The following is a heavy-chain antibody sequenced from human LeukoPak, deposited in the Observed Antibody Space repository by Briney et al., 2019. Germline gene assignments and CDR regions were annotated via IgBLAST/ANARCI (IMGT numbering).Heavy chain of an antibody. CDR1: GFTVSSNY. J-gene: IGHJ4*02. Sequence: GGSLRLSCAASGFTVSSNYMSWVRQAPGKGLEWVSVIYSGGSTYYADSVKGRFTISRDNSKNTLYLQMNSLRAEDTAVYYGARDAGDCNTYSSGWYPLDYWGQGTLVTVSS. CDR3: ARDAGDCNTYSSGWYPLDY. V-gene: IGHV3-66*02. CDR2: IYSGGST. D-gene: IGHD6-13*01.